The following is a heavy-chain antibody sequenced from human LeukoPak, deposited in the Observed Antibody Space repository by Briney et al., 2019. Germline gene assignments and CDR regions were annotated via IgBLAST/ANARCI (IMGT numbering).Heavy chain of an antibody. CDR1: GFPFNSYA. J-gene: IGHJ4*02. CDR3: ASVRQFVDY. D-gene: IGHD3-10*01. Sequence: GSLRLSFSASGFPFNSYAMNWVRQAPGKGLEWVSYISSSGSTIYYADSVKGRFTISRDNAKNSLYLQMNSLRAEDTAVYFCASVRQFVDYWGQGTLVTVSS. CDR2: ISSSGSTI. V-gene: IGHV3-48*03.